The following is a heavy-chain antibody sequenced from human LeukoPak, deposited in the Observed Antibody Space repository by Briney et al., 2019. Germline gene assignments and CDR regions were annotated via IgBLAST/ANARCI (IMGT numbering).Heavy chain of an antibody. D-gene: IGHD3-22*01. CDR1: GFTFDDYA. CDR3: AKGSSGYYDYPSDY. CDR2: ISWNSGSI. V-gene: IGHV3-9*03. J-gene: IGHJ4*02. Sequence: GRSLRLSCAASGFTFDDYAMHWVRQAPGKGLEWVSGISWNSGSIGYADSVKGRFTISRDNAKNSLYLQMNSLRAEDMALYYCAKGSSGYYDYPSDYWGQGTLVTVSS.